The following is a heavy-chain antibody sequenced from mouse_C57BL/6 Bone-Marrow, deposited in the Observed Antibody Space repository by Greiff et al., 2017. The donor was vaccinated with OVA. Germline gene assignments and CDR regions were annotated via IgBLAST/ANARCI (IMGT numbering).Heavy chain of an antibody. CDR1: GYTFTDYE. Sequence: VQLQQSGAELVRPGASVTLSCKASGYTFTDYEMHWVKQTPVHGLEWIGAIDPETGGTAYNQKFKGKAILTADKSSSTAYMELRSLTSEDSAVYYCTRGGFITTLSDYWGQGTTLTVSS. CDR2: IDPETGGT. V-gene: IGHV1-15*01. CDR3: TRGGFITTLSDY. J-gene: IGHJ2*01. D-gene: IGHD1-1*01.